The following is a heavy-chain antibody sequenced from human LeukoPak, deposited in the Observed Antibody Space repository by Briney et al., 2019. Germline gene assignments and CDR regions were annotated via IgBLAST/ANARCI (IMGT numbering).Heavy chain of an antibody. CDR1: GFTFSSYS. D-gene: IGHD5-24*01. V-gene: IGHV3-21*01. J-gene: IGHJ4*02. Sequence: PGGSLRLSCAASGFTFSSYSMNWVRQAPGKGLEWVSSISSGSSYIYYADSVKGRFTISRDNSKNTLYLQMNSLRAEDTAVYYCATSRDGYNYGDYWGQGTLVTVSS. CDR3: ATSRDGYNYGDY. CDR2: ISSGSSYI.